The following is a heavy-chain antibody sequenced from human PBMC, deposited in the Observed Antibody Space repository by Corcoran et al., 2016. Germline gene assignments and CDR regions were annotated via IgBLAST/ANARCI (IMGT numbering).Heavy chain of an antibody. CDR3: ARWMTTVTTLAGDD. CDR1: GFTFSSYW. Sequence: EVQLVESGGGLVQPGGSLRLSCAASGFTFSSYWMHWVRQAPGKGLVWVSLINSDGSSTSYADSVTGRFTISRDNAKNTLYLQMNSLRAEDTAVDYCARWMTTVTTLAGDDWGQGTLVTVSS. CDR2: INSDGSST. D-gene: IGHD4-17*01. J-gene: IGHJ4*02. V-gene: IGHV3-74*01.